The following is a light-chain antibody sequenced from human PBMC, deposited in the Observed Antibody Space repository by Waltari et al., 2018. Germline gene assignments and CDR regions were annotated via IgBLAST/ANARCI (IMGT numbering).Light chain of an antibody. CDR2: DVS. J-gene: IGLJ3*02. V-gene: IGLV2-14*03. CDR3: SSYTITNTRV. CDR1: RSDVGAYIY. Sequence: QSALTQPASASGSPGQSITISCSGSRSDVGAYIYVSWYQQHPGKAPRPLIHDVSIRPSGVSNRFSGSKSGNTASLAISGLQAEDEADYYCSSYTITNTRVFGGGTKVTVL.